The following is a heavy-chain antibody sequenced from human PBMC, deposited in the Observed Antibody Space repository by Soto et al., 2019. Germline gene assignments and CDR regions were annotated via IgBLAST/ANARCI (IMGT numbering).Heavy chain of an antibody. CDR2: INHSGST. V-gene: IGHV4-34*01. CDR1: DGSFSGYH. CDR3: ARDKITGLFDY. Sequence: XXTLSLTFALYDGSFSGYHWRWIRQPPGKGLEWIGEINHSGSTNYNPSLKGRVIISVDTSKSQFSLKLKSVTAADTAVYYCARDKITGLFDYWGQGTLVTVS. J-gene: IGHJ4*02. D-gene: IGHD2-8*02.